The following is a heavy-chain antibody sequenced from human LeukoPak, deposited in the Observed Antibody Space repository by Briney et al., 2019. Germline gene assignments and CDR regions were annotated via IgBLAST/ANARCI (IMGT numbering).Heavy chain of an antibody. Sequence: ASVKVSCKASGYTFTSYDINWVRQATGQGLEWMGWMNPNSGNTGYAQKFQGRVTMTRNTSISTAYMELSSLRSEDTAVYYCARGGWVQQKYYMDVWGKGTTVTVSS. CDR3: ARGGWVQQKYYMDV. CDR2: MNPNSGNT. CDR1: GYTFTSYD. V-gene: IGHV1-8*01. J-gene: IGHJ6*03. D-gene: IGHD5-24*01.